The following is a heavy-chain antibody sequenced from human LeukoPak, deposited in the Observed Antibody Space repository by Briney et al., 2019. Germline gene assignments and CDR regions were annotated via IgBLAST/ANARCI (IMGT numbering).Heavy chain of an antibody. CDR1: GFTVSRHG. D-gene: IGHD6-13*01. V-gene: IGHV3-30*18. CDR3: AKDFSTSWASFDY. CDR2: ISYDGSKK. Sequence: GGSLRLSCAASGFTVSRHGMHWVRQAPGKGLEWMAFISYDGSKKYYADSVKGRFTISRDNSKTTLFLQMDSLRTEDTAVYYCAKDFSTSWASFDYWGQGTLVTVSS. J-gene: IGHJ4*02.